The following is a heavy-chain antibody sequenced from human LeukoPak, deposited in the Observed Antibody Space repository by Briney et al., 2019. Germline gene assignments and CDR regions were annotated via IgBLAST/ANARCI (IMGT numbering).Heavy chain of an antibody. J-gene: IGHJ5*02. CDR2: IYYSGST. D-gene: IGHD2-2*01. Sequence: SETLSLTCTVSGGSIGSSSYYWGWIRQPPGKGLEWIGSIYYSGSTYYNPSLKSRVTISVDTSKNQFSLKLSSVTAADTAAYYCARAKGYQLLSGWFDRWGQGTLVTVSS. CDR3: ARAKGYQLLSGWFDR. V-gene: IGHV4-39*07. CDR1: GGSIGSSSYY.